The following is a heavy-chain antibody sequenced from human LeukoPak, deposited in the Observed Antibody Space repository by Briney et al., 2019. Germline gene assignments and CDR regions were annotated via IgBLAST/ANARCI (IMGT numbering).Heavy chain of an antibody. CDR3: ARDVFAEPIAY. CDR2: IHYSEST. V-gene: IGHV4-59*01. J-gene: IGHJ4*02. CDR1: GGSLNAYY. Sequence: PSETLSLTCAVSGGSLNAYYWSCIRQPPGKGVEWIGYIHYSESTIYNPSLKSRVTISVDTSKNQFSLKLTSVTAADTAVYYCARDVFAEPIAYWGQGTLVTVSS.